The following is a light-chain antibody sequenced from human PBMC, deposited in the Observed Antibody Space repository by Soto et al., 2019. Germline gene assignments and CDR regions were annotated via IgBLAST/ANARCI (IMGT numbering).Light chain of an antibody. J-gene: IGLJ1*01. Sequence: QSALTQPASVSGYPGQSITISCTGTSSDVGGYNYVSWYQQHPGKALKLMIYEVSNRPSGVSNRFSGSKSGNTASLTISGLQAEDEADYYCSSYTSSSTLDVFGTGTKVTVL. CDR3: SSYTSSSTLDV. V-gene: IGLV2-14*01. CDR1: SSDVGGYNY. CDR2: EVS.